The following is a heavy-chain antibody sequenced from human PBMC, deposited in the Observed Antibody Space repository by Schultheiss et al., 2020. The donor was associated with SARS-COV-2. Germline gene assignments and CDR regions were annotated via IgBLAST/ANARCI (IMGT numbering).Heavy chain of an antibody. Sequence: GESLKISCKGSGYSFTSYWIGWVRQMPGKGLEWMGIIYPGDSDTRYSPSFQGQVTISADKSISTAYLQWSSLKASDTAMYYCARETYCSGTSCSFDYWGQGTLVTVSS. V-gene: IGHV5-51*01. CDR2: IYPGDSDT. CDR1: GYSFTSYW. D-gene: IGHD2-2*01. J-gene: IGHJ4*02. CDR3: ARETYCSGTSCSFDY.